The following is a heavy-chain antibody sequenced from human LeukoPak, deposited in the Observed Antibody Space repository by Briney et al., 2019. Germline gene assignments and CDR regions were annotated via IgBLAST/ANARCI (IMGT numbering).Heavy chain of an antibody. Sequence: GGSLRLSCAASGFTFSSYEMNWVRQAAGKGLEWISYISSSGSSISYADSVKGRFTIYRDNDKNSVYIKMTSLSAGDAAVYYCARGYYSDTTGYNPLDHWGQGTLVTVSS. V-gene: IGHV3-48*03. D-gene: IGHD3-22*01. CDR1: GFTFSSYE. CDR2: ISSSGSSI. J-gene: IGHJ4*02. CDR3: ARGYYSDTTGYNPLDH.